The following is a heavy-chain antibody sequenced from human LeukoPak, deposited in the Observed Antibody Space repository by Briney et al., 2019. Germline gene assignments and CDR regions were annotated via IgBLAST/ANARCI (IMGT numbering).Heavy chain of an antibody. V-gene: IGHV4-59*01. CDR3: AGETYYYDSSGYSGSSSLHP. D-gene: IGHD3-22*01. J-gene: IGHJ5*02. CDR1: GGSISSYY. Sequence: TSETLSLTCTVSGGSISSYYWSWIRQPPGKGLEWIGYIYYSGSTNYNPSLKSRVTISVDTSKNQFSLKLSSVTAADTAVYYCAGETYYYDSSGYSGSSSLHPWGQGTLVTVSS. CDR2: IYYSGST.